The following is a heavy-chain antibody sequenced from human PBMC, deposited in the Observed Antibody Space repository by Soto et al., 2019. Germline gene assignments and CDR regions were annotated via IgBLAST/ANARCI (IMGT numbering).Heavy chain of an antibody. CDR1: GFTFSRYG. Sequence: QVQLVESGGGVVQPGRSLRLSCAASGFTFSRYGMQWVRQAPGKGLGWVAVIWYDGSNKYYADSVKGRFTISRDNSKNTLYLQMNSLGVEDTAVYYCARGTLRGDYGADYWGQGTLVTVSS. J-gene: IGHJ4*02. V-gene: IGHV3-33*01. CDR2: IWYDGSNK. CDR3: ARGTLRGDYGADY. D-gene: IGHD2-21*02.